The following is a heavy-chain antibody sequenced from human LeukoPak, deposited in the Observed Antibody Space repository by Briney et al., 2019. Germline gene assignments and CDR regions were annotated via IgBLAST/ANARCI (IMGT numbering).Heavy chain of an antibody. CDR2: ISPDGPYT. CDR3: ASDQVSGVFDY. D-gene: IGHD5/OR15-5a*01. CDR1: GFVFSDFY. Sequence: GGSLRLSCAGSGFVFSDFYINWIRHSPGKGLEWLAYISPDGPYTTYGDSMKGRFVISRDNAKNSVSLQMNSLRVEDTAVYFCASDQVSGVFDYWGQGARVTVS. V-gene: IGHV3-11*05. J-gene: IGHJ4*02.